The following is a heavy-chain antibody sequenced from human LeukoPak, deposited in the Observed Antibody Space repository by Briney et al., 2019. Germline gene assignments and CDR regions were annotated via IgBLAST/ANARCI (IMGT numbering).Heavy chain of an antibody. D-gene: IGHD6-6*01. CDR3: ARGGSSSGRIDY. V-gene: IGHV4-59*01. CDR2: IYYSGST. CDR1: GGSISSYY. J-gene: IGHJ4*02. Sequence: SETLSLTCTVSGGSISSYYWSWIRQPPGKGLEWIGYIYYSGSTNYNPSLKSRVTISVDTSKNQLSLKLSSVTAADTAVYYCARGGSSSGRIDYWGQGTLVTVSS.